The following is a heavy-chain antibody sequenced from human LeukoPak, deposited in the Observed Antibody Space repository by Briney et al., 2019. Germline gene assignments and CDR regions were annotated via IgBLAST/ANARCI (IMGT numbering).Heavy chain of an antibody. CDR2: IIGSGGST. D-gene: IGHD6-19*01. V-gene: IGHV3-23*01. CDR3: AKGGWLADPEN. CDR1: GFTFSSYE. J-gene: IGHJ4*02. Sequence: GGSLRLSCAASGFTFSSYEMHWVRQAPGKGLEWVSGIIGSGGSTYYADSVKGRFTISRDNSKNTLYLQMNSLRVEDTALYYCAKGGWLADPENWGQGTLVTVSS.